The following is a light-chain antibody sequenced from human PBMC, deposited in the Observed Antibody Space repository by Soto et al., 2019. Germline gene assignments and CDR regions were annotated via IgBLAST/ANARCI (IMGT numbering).Light chain of an antibody. CDR2: GAS. J-gene: IGKJ1*01. CDR3: QQYDSTPWT. V-gene: IGKV3-20*01. CDR1: QSLSSTS. Sequence: EIVLTQSPGTLSLSPGERAALSCRASQSLSSTSLAWYHQKPGHGPRLLIYGASRRATGIPARFSASESGTDFTLTISILEPEDFAVYFCQQYDSTPWTFGKGTRVESK.